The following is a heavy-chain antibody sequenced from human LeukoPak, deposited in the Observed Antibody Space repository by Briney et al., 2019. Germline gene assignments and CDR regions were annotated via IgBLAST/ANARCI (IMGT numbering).Heavy chain of an antibody. CDR1: GYTLTELS. CDR2: FDPEDGET. V-gene: IGHV1-24*01. J-gene: IGHJ5*02. D-gene: IGHD6-6*01. CDR3: ARDSSIAARKANWFDP. Sequence: ASVKVSCKVSGYTLTELSMHWVRQAPGKGLEWMGGFDPEDGETIYAQKFQGRVTMTEDTSTDTAYMELSSLRSEDTAVYYCARDSSIAARKANWFDPWGQGTLVTVSS.